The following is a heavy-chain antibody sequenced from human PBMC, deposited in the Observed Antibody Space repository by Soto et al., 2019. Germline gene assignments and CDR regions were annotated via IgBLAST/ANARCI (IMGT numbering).Heavy chain of an antibody. CDR3: ARAPPVLIPAAILRWFDP. D-gene: IGHD2-2*02. CDR1: GVSIGNGAYS. Sequence: QVQLQESGPGLVKPSQTLSLTCTVSGVSIGNGAYSWSWIRQYPGKGLEWIGYIYYTGSTYCNPSLKSRVTISGDTSKNQFSLKMSSVTAADTAVYYCARAPPVLIPAAILRWFDPWGQGTLVTVSS. V-gene: IGHV4-31*03. J-gene: IGHJ5*02. CDR2: IYYTGST.